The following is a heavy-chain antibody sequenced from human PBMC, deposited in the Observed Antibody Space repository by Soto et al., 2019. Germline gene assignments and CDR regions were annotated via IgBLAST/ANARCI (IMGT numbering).Heavy chain of an antibody. Sequence: GGSLRLSCAASGFTFSSYVMHWVRQAPGKGLEWVAVISYDGSNKYYADSVKGRFTISRDNSKNTLYLQMNSLRAEDTAVYYCAKDLDYYDSSGYPVYWGQGTLVTVSS. D-gene: IGHD3-22*01. CDR2: ISYDGSNK. CDR3: AKDLDYYDSSGYPVY. J-gene: IGHJ4*02. CDR1: GFTFSSYV. V-gene: IGHV3-30*18.